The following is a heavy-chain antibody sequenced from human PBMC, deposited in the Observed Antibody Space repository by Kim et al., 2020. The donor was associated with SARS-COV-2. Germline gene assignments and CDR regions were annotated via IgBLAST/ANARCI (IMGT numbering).Heavy chain of an antibody. J-gene: IGHJ6*02. CDR3: ARDWFYYYDSSGYYYYYYGMDV. CDR1: GGSISSNDYY. V-gene: IGHV4-4*07. D-gene: IGHD3-22*01. CDR2: IYTSGST. Sequence: SETLSLTCTVSGGSISSNDYYWSWIRQPAGKGLEWIGRIYTSGSTNYNPSLKSRVTMSVDTSKNQFSLKLSSVTAADTAVYYCARDWFYYYDSSGYYYYYYGMDVWGQGTTVTVSS.